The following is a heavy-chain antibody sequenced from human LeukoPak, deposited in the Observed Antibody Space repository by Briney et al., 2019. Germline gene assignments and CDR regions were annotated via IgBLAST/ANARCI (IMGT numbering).Heavy chain of an antibody. CDR2: FYHGGST. V-gene: IGHV4-30-2*01. CDR1: GGSITGGGYS. Sequence: SQTLSLTCTVSGGSITGGGYSWSWIRQAPGKGLEWIGYFYHGGSTSYNPSLRSRVTISVDRSKNQFSLRLTSVTAADTAVYYCARSAFAEGYFDLWGRGTLVTASS. CDR3: ARSAFAEGYFDL. J-gene: IGHJ2*01.